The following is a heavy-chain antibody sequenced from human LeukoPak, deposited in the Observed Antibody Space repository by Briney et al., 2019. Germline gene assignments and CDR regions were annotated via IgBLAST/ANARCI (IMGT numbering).Heavy chain of an antibody. J-gene: IGHJ4*02. CDR2: IKKTGSET. CDR1: GFTFSHFW. CDR3: ARDKLKYFDY. Sequence: PGGSLRLSCAASGFTFSHFWMSWVRQAPGKGLEWVAYIKKTGSETYYVDSVKGRFTITRDNTRNSLFLQMYSLRAEDTAVYYCARDKLKYFDYWGQGTLVTVSS. V-gene: IGHV3-7*01.